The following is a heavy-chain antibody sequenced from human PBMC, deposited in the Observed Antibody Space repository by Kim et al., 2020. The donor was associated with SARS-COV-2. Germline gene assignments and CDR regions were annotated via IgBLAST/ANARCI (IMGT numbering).Heavy chain of an antibody. CDR3: ARRQLISYYYYYGMDV. J-gene: IGHJ6*02. CDR1: GFTFSISV. V-gene: IGHV3-23*01. Sequence: GGSLRLSCAASGFTFSISVMTWVRQAPGKGLEWVSGIRSGNGGTTYYADSVKGRFTISRDNSKKMVFLQMNSLRAEDTAVYYCARRQLISYYYYYGMDVWGQGTTVTVSS. CDR2: IRSGNGGTT. D-gene: IGHD1-1*01.